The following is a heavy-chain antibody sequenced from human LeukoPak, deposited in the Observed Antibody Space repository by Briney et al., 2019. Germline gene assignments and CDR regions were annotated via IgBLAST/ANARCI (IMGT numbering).Heavy chain of an antibody. CDR1: GGTFSSYA. J-gene: IGHJ4*02. V-gene: IGHV1-69*13. CDR3: ARDMKYCSSTSCKYYFDY. Sequence: GASVKVCCKASGGTFSSYAISWVRQAPGQGLEWMGGIIPILGTANYAQKFQGRVTITADESTSTAYMELSSLRSEDTAVYYCARDMKYCSSTSCKYYFDYWGQGTLVTVSS. CDR2: IIPILGTA. D-gene: IGHD2-2*01.